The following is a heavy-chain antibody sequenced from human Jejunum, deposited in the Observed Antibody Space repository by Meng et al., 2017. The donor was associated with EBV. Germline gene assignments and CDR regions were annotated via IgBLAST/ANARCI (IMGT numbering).Heavy chain of an antibody. J-gene: IGHJ5*01. CDR2: MYSIIVT. Sequence: IPQMESGTTVVKPQQPLTLSCALSVFFLNTYGVVAGWIGPPPPQAMDWLALMYSIIVTPYTLSLTTRLTITNDTTKTQVLPPMTNVDPVDTATYCFAQSLVSTTSVPMFFDSWGQGTLVTVSS. CDR1: VFFLNTYGVV. V-gene: IGHV2-5*01. D-gene: IGHD5/OR15-5a*01. CDR3: AQSLVSTTSVPMFFDS.